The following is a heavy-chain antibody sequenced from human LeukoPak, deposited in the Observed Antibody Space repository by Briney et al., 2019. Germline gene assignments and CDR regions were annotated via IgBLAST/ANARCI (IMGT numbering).Heavy chain of an antibody. CDR2: IYPGDSDP. J-gene: IGHJ4*02. D-gene: IGHD3-10*01. CDR1: GYSFTSYW. CDR3: ARHVGYYGSGSYSLYYFDY. Sequence: GESLKISCKGSGYSFTSYWIGWVRQMAGKGREWMGIIYPGDSDPRYSPSFQGQVTISADKSISTAYLQWSSLKASDTAMYYCARHVGYYGSGSYSLYYFDYWGQGTLVTVSS. V-gene: IGHV5-51*01.